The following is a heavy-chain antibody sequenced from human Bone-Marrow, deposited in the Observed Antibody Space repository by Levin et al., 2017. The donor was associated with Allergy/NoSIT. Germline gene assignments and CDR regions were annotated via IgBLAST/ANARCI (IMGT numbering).Heavy chain of an antibody. CDR2: ITSRSSYI. V-gene: IGHV3-21*01. D-gene: IGHD6-19*01. CDR1: GFNVSTYS. Sequence: GESLKISCVASGFNVSTYSMHWVRQAPGKGLEWVSSITSRSSYIHYADSVKGRFTISRDNSKNSLYLQMESLRAEDTAVFYCARGAAVPGSPRSGMDVWGQGTTVTVSS. CDR3: ARGAAVPGSPRSGMDV. J-gene: IGHJ6*02.